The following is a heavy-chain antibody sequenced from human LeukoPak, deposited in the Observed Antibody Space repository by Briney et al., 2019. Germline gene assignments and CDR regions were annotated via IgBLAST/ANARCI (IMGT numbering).Heavy chain of an antibody. CDR3: ARVGPISARYAFDI. Sequence: ASVKVSYKASGYTFTSYGISWVRQAPGQGLEWMGWISAYNGNTNYAQKLQGRVTMTTDTYTSTAYMELRSLRSDDTAVYYCARVGPISARYAFDIWGQGTMVAVSS. J-gene: IGHJ3*02. CDR1: GYTFTSYG. D-gene: IGHD2/OR15-2a*01. CDR2: ISAYNGNT. V-gene: IGHV1-18*01.